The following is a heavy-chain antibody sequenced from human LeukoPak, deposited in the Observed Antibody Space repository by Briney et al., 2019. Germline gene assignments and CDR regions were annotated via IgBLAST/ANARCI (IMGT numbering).Heavy chain of an antibody. Sequence: ASVRVSYKASGYTFTGYYMHWVRQAPGQGLEWMGWINPNSGGTNYAQKFQGWVTMTRDTSISTAYMELSRLRSDDTAVYYCARESLSGDGFDPWGQGTLVTVSS. CDR3: ARESLSGDGFDP. J-gene: IGHJ5*02. V-gene: IGHV1-2*04. D-gene: IGHD3-10*01. CDR1: GYTFTGYY. CDR2: INPNSGGT.